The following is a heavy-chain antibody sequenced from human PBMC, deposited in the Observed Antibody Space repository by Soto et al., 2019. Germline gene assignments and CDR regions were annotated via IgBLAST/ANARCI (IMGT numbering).Heavy chain of an antibody. V-gene: IGHV1-69*01. CDR3: AGTREIPYDHGMDV. D-gene: IGHD2-2*02. CDR1: GGTLSSYA. Sequence: QVQLVQSGAEVKKPGSSVKVSCKAPGGTLSSYAINWVRQAPGQGLEWMGGIIPIFGSANYAPKFQGRVTISADESTSTAYMEVSSLRSEDTAVYYCAGTREIPYDHGMDVWGQGPTVTVSS. CDR2: IIPIFGSA. J-gene: IGHJ6*02.